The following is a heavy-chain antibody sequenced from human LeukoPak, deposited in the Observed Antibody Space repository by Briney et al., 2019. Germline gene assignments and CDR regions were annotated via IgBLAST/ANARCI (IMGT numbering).Heavy chain of an antibody. Sequence: GESLKISCKASGYDFTTSWIGWVRQMPGKGLEWMGIIYPGDSDTRYSPSFQGQVTISADKSINTAYLQWSSLKASDTAMYYCAKPGHQWGRVDVWGKGTTVTVSS. D-gene: IGHD1-26*01. CDR2: IYPGDSDT. J-gene: IGHJ6*04. CDR3: AKPGHQWGRVDV. V-gene: IGHV5-51*01. CDR1: GYDFTTSW.